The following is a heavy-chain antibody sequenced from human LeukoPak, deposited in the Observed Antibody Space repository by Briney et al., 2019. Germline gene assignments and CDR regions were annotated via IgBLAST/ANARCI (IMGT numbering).Heavy chain of an antibody. V-gene: IGHV3-23*01. CDR3: AKDTLGYCSSTSCYWDYYYGMDV. CDR2: ISGSVGST. J-gene: IGHJ6*02. D-gene: IGHD2-2*01. Sequence: PGGSLRLSCAASGFTFSSYAMSWVRQAPGKGLEWVSAISGSVGSTYYADSVKGRFTISRDNSKNTLYLQMNSLRAEDTAVYYCAKDTLGYCSSTSCYWDYYYGMDVWGQGTTVTVSS. CDR1: GFTFSSYA.